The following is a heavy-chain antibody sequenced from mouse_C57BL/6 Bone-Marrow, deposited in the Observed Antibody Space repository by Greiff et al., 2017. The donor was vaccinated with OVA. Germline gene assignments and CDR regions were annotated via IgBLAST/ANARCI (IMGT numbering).Heavy chain of an antibody. Sequence: EVQRVESGGGLVQPGGSMKLSCVASGFTFSNYWMNWVRQSPEKGLEWVAQIRLKSDNYETTYAVSVKGRFTISIDESKRSVYLPMDNLSAEDTGMYYCTDEYAMDYGGQGTSVTVSS. CDR1: GFTFSNYW. V-gene: IGHV6-3*01. CDR2: IRLKSDNYET. CDR3: TDEYAMDY. J-gene: IGHJ4*01.